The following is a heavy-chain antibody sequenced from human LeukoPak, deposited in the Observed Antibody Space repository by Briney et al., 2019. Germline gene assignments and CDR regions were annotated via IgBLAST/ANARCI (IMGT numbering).Heavy chain of an antibody. CDR1: GFTFSSSW. CDR3: ARDPCHGALDY. J-gene: IGHJ4*02. CDR2: IKQDGTEE. V-gene: IGHV3-7*03. Sequence: GGSLRLSCVASGFTFSSSWMSWVRRAPGKGLEWVANIKQDGTEEYYVDSVRGRFSISKDNAKNSLYLQMNSLRAQDTAVYYCARDPCHGALDYWGQGALVTVSS. D-gene: IGHD2-2*01.